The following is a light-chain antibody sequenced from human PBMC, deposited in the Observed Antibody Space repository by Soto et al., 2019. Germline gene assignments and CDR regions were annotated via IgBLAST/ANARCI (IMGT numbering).Light chain of an antibody. CDR1: SSDIGAYDY. V-gene: IGLV2-14*01. J-gene: IGLJ1*01. CDR3: CSYAGRYTFV. CDR2: EVN. Sequence: QSALTQPASLSGSPGQSITISCTGTSSDIGAYDYVSWFQQHPGKAPKLMISEVNNRPSGVSNRFSGSKSGNTAYLTISGLQVEDEAEYFCCSYAGRYTFVFGTGTKVTVL.